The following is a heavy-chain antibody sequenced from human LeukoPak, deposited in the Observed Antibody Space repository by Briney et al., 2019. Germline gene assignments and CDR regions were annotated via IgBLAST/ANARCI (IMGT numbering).Heavy chain of an antibody. Sequence: SQTLSLTCTVSGGSISSSSYYWGWIRQPPGKGLEWIGSIYYSGSTYYNPSLKSRVTISVDTSKNQFSLKLSSVTAADTAVYYCARHVHDAFDIWGQGTMVTVSS. J-gene: IGHJ3*02. D-gene: IGHD3-10*02. CDR3: ARHVHDAFDI. CDR1: GGSISSSSYY. CDR2: IYYSGST. V-gene: IGHV4-39*01.